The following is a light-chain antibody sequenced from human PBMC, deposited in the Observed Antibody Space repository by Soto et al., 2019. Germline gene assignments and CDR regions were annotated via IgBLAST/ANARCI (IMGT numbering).Light chain of an antibody. J-gene: IGKJ5*01. CDR2: GAS. CDR3: QQYSSSPT. Sequence: EIVLTQSPGTLSLSPGDRGTLSCRASQSVSSSYLAWYQHKPGQAPRLLIYGASSRATGIPDRFSGSGTGTDFTLTISRLEPEDFAVYYCQQYSSSPTFGQGTRLEIK. CDR1: QSVSSSY. V-gene: IGKV3-20*01.